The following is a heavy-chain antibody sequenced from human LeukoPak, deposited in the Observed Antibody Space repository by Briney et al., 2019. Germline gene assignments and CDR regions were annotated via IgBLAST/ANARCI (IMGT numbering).Heavy chain of an antibody. Sequence: PSETLSLTCTVSGGSISSYYWSWIRQPPGKGLEWIGYIYYSGSTNYNPSLKSRVTISVDTSKNQFSLKLSSVTAADTAVYYCARDSLYDSSGTYAFDVWGQGTMVTVSS. J-gene: IGHJ3*01. D-gene: IGHD3-22*01. V-gene: IGHV4-59*08. CDR3: ARDSLYDSSGTYAFDV. CDR1: GGSISSYY. CDR2: IYYSGST.